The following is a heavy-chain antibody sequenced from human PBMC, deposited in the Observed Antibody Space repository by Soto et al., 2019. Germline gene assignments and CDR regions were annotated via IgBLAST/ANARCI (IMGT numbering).Heavy chain of an antibody. CDR1: GFPFDDYA. CDR2: ISWNSASI. D-gene: IGHD2-21*02. Sequence: EVQLVESGGGLVQPGRSLRLSCAASGFPFDDYAMHWVRQAPGKGLEWVSGISWNSASIGYADSVKGRFTISRDNAKNSLYLQMNRLRAEDTALYYCAKDKDRVTISYYFDSWGQATLVTVSS. J-gene: IGHJ4*02. CDR3: AKDKDRVTISYYFDS. V-gene: IGHV3-9*01.